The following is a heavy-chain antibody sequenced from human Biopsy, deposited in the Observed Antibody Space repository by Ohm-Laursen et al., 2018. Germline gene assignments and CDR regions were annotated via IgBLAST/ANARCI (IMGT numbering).Heavy chain of an antibody. CDR2: ISSRSSDI. V-gene: IGHV3-21*01. Sequence: SLRLSCTASGFIFSTYTMNWVRQAPGEGLEWVSSISSRSSDIYYADPVKGRFTISRDNAKNSLFLHMNSLRAEDTAVYYCAKDRYNYTPIGGFSMDVWGQGTTVTVSS. CDR1: GFIFSTYT. J-gene: IGHJ6*02. D-gene: IGHD5-18*01. CDR3: AKDRYNYTPIGGFSMDV.